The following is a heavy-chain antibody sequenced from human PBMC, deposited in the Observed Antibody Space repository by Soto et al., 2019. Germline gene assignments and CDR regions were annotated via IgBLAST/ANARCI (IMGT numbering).Heavy chain of an antibody. CDR3: ARGSVVHCYYGMDV. CDR1: GFTFSSYS. Sequence: GGSLRLSCAASGFTFSSYSMNWVRQAPGKGLEWVSSISSSSSYIYYADSVKGRFTISRDNAKNSLYLQMNSLRAEGTAVYYCARGSVVHCYYGMDVWGQGTTVTVSS. D-gene: IGHD2-15*01. V-gene: IGHV3-21*01. J-gene: IGHJ6*02. CDR2: ISSSSSYI.